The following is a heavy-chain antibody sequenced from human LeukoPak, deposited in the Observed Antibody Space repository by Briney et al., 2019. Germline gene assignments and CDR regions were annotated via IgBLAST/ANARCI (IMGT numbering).Heavy chain of an antibody. CDR3: ARERITMVRGVLSPPDY. CDR2: ISTSSTFI. CDR1: GFIFSSYS. Sequence: GGSLRLSCPASGFIFSSYSMNWVRQAPGKGLEWVSYISTSSTFIYYADSVKGRFTISRDNAKNSLYLQMNSLRAEDTAVYYCARERITMVRGVLSPPDYWGQGTLVTVSS. D-gene: IGHD3-10*01. V-gene: IGHV3-21*05. J-gene: IGHJ4*02.